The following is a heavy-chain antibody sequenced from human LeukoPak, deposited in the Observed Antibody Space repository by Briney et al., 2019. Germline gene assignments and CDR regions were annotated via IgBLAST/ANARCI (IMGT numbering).Heavy chain of an antibody. CDR2: IKPDGTET. J-gene: IGHJ4*02. CDR3: ARDLDY. Sequence: PGGSLRLSCAASGFTFTSFYMSWVRQAPGKGLGWVANIKPDGTETYYVGSVKGRFTISRDNAENSLYLQMNSLRADDTAVYYCARDLDYWGQGTLVTVSS. CDR1: GFTFTSFY. V-gene: IGHV3-7*04.